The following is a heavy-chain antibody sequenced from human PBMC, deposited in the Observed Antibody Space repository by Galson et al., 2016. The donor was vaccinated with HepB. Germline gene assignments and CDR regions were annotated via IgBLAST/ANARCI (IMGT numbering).Heavy chain of an antibody. CDR2: ITYDESKK. CDR3: ARTQFVRGFFTVTTQAHLDY. Sequence: SLRLSCAASGFTFSSYWMSWVRQTPGKGLEWVANITYDESKKYYVGSVRGRFTISRDNAKASLFLQMNSLRVDDTAVYYCARTQFVRGFFTVTTQAHLDYWGQGALVTVS. CDR1: GFTFSSYW. D-gene: IGHD4-17*01. J-gene: IGHJ4*02. V-gene: IGHV3-7*01.